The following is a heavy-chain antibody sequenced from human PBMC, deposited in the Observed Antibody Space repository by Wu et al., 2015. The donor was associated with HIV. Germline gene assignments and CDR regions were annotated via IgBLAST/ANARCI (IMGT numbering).Heavy chain of an antibody. CDR2: INPSGGST. V-gene: IGHV1-46*01. CDR3: ARGGIAVAGTRKTINWFDP. CDR1: GYTFTSYY. Sequence: QVQLVQSGAEVKKPGASVKVSCKASGYTFTSYYMHWVRQAPGQGLEWMGIINPSGGSTSYAQKFQGRVTMTRDTSTSTVYMELSSLRSEDTAVYYCARGGIAVAGTRKTINWFDPWGQGTLVTVSS. J-gene: IGHJ5*02. D-gene: IGHD6-19*01.